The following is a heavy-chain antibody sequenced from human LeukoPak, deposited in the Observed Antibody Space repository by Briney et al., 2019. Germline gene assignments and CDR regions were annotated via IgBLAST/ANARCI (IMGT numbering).Heavy chain of an antibody. J-gene: IGHJ4*02. CDR3: ARETPGAGHSDY. Sequence: SETLSLTCTVSGGSINYYYWMWIRQPPGKGLEWIGYIYYSGGTHYNPSLKSRVTMLVDTSKNQFSLKLTAVTAADTAVYYCARETPGAGHSDYWGQGSLDTVSS. CDR2: IYYSGGT. V-gene: IGHV4-59*01. D-gene: IGHD7-27*01. CDR1: GGSINYYY.